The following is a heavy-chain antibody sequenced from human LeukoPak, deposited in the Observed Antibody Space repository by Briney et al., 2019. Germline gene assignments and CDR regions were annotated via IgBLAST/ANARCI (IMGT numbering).Heavy chain of an antibody. CDR2: IYTGGNT. D-gene: IGHD3-22*01. CDR1: GFTFDSNY. J-gene: IGHJ4*02. V-gene: IGHV3-53*01. Sequence: GGSLRLSCAASGFTFDSNYLSWVRQAPGKGLEWVSTIYTGGNTYYAASVKGRFTISRDFSKDTVFLHMNSLRAEDTAMYYCARGDDSGYYDYFDYWGQGALVTVSS. CDR3: ARGDDSGYYDYFDY.